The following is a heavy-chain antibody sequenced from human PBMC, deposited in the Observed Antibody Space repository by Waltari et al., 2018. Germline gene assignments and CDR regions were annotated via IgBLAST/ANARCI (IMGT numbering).Heavy chain of an antibody. D-gene: IGHD3-10*01. CDR3: ARRGPMVRGVIWWSSRSIDI. CDR2: IYYSGST. V-gene: IGHV4-39*01. Sequence: QLQLQESGPGLVKPSETLSLTCTVSGGSISSSSYYWGWIRQPPGKGLEWIGSIYYSGSTYYNPSLKSRVTISVDTSKNQFSLKLSSVTAADTAVYYCARRGPMVRGVIWWSSRSIDIWGQGTMVTVSS. CDR1: GGSISSSSYY. J-gene: IGHJ3*02.